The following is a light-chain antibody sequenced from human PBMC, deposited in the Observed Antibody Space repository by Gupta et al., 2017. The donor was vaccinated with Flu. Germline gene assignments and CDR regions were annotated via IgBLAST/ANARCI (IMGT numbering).Light chain of an antibody. Sequence: TSNIGAGFDVHWYRQLPGTVPKLLMFADNIRPSGVPDRFSVSKSGTSGSLAITGLQAEDEADYYCQSYDSSLSTFVFGTGTKVTVL. CDR3: QSYDSSLSTFV. CDR2: ADN. V-gene: IGLV1-40*01. J-gene: IGLJ1*01. CDR1: TSNIGAGFD.